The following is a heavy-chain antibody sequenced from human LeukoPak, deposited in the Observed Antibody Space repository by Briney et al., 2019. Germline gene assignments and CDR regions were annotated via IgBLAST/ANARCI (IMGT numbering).Heavy chain of an antibody. V-gene: IGHV5-51*01. CDR3: ARVYYYGSGSYTWFDP. Sequence: GESLKISCKCSGYSFTNYLIGLVRPMPRKGLELMGINYPGDSDTRYSPSLQDQAKVSAARSISTAYMQWSSLEASDAAMYYCARVYYYGSGSYTWFDPWGQGTLVTVSS. CDR1: GYSFTNYL. CDR2: NYPGDSDT. D-gene: IGHD3-10*01. J-gene: IGHJ5*02.